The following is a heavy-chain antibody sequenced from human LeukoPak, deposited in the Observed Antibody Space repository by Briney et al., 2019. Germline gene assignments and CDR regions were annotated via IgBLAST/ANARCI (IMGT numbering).Heavy chain of an antibody. CDR2: ISGSGGST. CDR1: GFTFSSYA. D-gene: IGHD2-2*01. CDR3: ATTWGPVPATAIRDAFDI. Sequence: GGSLRLSCAASGFTFSSYAMSWVRQAPGKGLEWVSAISGSGGSTYYADSVKGRFTISRDNSKNTLYLQMNSLRAEDTAVYYCATTWGPVPATAIRDAFDIWGQGTMVTVSS. J-gene: IGHJ3*02. V-gene: IGHV3-23*01.